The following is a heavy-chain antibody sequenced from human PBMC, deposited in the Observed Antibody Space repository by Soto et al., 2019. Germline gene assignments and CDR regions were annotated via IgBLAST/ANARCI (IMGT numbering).Heavy chain of an antibody. CDR3: ARRKLEMMYVGLFDP. Sequence: QVQLQESGPGLVKPSETLSLTCAVSGDSISSRNWWSWVRQTPGKGLEYIGEIHHSGSTNYNPSLKSRVTMSVDKSKNQFSLNLNSVTXXXXXXYYCARRKLEMMYVGLFDPWGQGTLVTVSS. CDR2: IHHSGST. V-gene: IGHV4-4*02. J-gene: IGHJ5*02. CDR1: GDSISSRNW. D-gene: IGHD2-8*01.